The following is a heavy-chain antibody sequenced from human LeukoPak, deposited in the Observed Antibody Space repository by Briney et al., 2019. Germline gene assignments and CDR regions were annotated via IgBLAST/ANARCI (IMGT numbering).Heavy chain of an antibody. D-gene: IGHD3-16*01. CDR1: GGSLHNYY. CDR3: ARDRALGSGKYYFDY. J-gene: IGHJ4*02. Sequence: SETLSLTCTVSGGSLHNYYWSWIRQPPGKGLEWIGYIDYSGSTNYNPSLKSRVTISVDTSQNQFSLKLSSVTAADTAVYCCARDRALGSGKYYFDYWGQGTLVTVSA. CDR2: IDYSGST. V-gene: IGHV4-59*01.